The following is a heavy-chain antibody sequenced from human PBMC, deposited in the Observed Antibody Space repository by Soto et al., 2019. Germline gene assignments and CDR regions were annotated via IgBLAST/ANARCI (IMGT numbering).Heavy chain of an antibody. Sequence: QVQLVQSGAEVKKPGSSVKVSCKASGGTFSSYAISWVRQAPGQGLEWMGVIIPIFGTANYAQKFQGRVTITADESTSTAYMELSSLRSEDTAVYYCARDDYYGSGSYYRRSYYGMDVWGQGTTVTVSS. CDR1: GGTFSSYA. CDR2: IIPIFGTA. V-gene: IGHV1-69*01. D-gene: IGHD3-10*01. CDR3: ARDDYYGSGSYYRRSYYGMDV. J-gene: IGHJ6*02.